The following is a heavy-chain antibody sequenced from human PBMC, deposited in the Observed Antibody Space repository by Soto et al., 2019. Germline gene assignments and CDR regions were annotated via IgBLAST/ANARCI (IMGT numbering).Heavy chain of an antibody. D-gene: IGHD5-18*01. J-gene: IGHJ6*03. CDR1: GFIFDEYV. CDR3: AKDRTAQQTRYFYYMDV. CDR2: ISWNSGRR. Sequence: EVQLVESGGGLVQPGRSLRLSCVASGFIFDEYVMHWVRQAPGKGLEWVSGISWNSGRREYADSVKRRFTISRDNAQNCLYRQMNGMRSEDTALYYCAKDRTAQQTRYFYYMDVWGEGATVTVSS. V-gene: IGHV3-9*01.